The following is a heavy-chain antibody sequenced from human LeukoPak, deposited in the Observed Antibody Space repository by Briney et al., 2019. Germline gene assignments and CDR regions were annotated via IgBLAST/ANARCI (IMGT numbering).Heavy chain of an antibody. D-gene: IGHD3-3*01. CDR2: ISSGGTTI. CDR1: GFTFSRYD. CDR3: ARGSGRISIFGVPY. J-gene: IGHJ4*02. Sequence: GGSLRLSCAASGFTFSRYDMNWVRQAPGRGLEWVSDISSGGTTINYADSVKGRFTISRDNAKNSVYLQMNSLRAEDTAMYYCARGSGRISIFGVPYWGQGTLVTVSS. V-gene: IGHV3-48*01.